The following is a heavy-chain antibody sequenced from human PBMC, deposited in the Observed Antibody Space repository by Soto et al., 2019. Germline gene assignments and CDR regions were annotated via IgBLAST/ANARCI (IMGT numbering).Heavy chain of an antibody. CDR1: GFSLSNAGLG. D-gene: IGHD6-13*01. CDR2: IFSNDEK. CDR3: ASTYSTSWYWFDP. V-gene: IGHV2-26*04. J-gene: IGHJ5*02. Sequence: QVTVKESGPVLVKPTETLTLTCTVSGFSLSNAGLGVSWIRQPPGKALEWLAHIFSNDEKSYITSLKSRLTIPKDTSKSQVVLTMTNMDPVDTATYYCASTYSTSWYWFDPWGQGTLVTVSS.